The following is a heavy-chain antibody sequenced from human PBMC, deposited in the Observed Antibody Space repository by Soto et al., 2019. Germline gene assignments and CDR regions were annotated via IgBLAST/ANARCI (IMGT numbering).Heavy chain of an antibody. CDR1: GFTFSSYA. D-gene: IGHD2-2*01. V-gene: IGHV3-23*01. J-gene: IGHJ4*02. Sequence: PGGSLRLSCAASGFTFSSYAMSWVRQAPGKGLEWVSAISGSGGSTYYADSVKGRFTISRDNSKNTLYLQMNSLRAEDTAVYYCAKDIGCSSTSCYVSGSDYWAQGTLVTVSS. CDR2: ISGSGGST. CDR3: AKDIGCSSTSCYVSGSDY.